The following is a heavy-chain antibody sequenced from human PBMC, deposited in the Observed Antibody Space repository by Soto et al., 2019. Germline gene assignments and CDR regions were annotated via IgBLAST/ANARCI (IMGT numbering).Heavy chain of an antibody. V-gene: IGHV3-23*01. CDR3: ARERSSSSYYYYGMDV. D-gene: IGHD6-6*01. Sequence: EVQLLESGGDLVQPGGSLRLSCAASGFTFSSYAMSWVRQAPGKGLEWVSAISGGAGSTYYADSVKGRCTISRDNSKNTLYLQMNSLRAGDTAVYYCARERSSSSYYYYGMDVWGQGTTVTVSS. CDR1: GFTFSSYA. J-gene: IGHJ6*02. CDR2: ISGGAGST.